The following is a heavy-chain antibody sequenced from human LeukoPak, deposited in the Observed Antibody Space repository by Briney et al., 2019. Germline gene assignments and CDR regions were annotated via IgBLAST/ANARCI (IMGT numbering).Heavy chain of an antibody. V-gene: IGHV4-59*01. Sequence: SETLSLTCTVSGGSISSYYWSWIRQPPGKGLEWIGYIHYSGSTNYNPSLKSRVTISVDTSKNQFSLKLSSVTAADTAVYYCAGGRITMVRGSLTYYYYYGMDVWGQGTTVTVSS. J-gene: IGHJ6*02. CDR2: IHYSGST. D-gene: IGHD3-10*01. CDR3: AGGRITMVRGSLTYYYYYGMDV. CDR1: GGSISSYY.